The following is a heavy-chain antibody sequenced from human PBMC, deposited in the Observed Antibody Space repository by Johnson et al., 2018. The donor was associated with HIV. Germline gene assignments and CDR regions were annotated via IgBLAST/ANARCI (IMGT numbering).Heavy chain of an antibody. CDR2: ISHDGSNK. J-gene: IGHJ3*02. CDR3: ARDRSLWFRELWPRDAFDM. CDR1: GFTFSS. D-gene: IGHD3-10*01. Sequence: QVQLVESGGGVVQPGRSLRLSCAASGFTFSSMHWDRQAPGKGLEWVAVISHDGSNKYYADSVKGRFTISRDNSKNTLYLQMNSLRVADTAVYYCARDRSLWFRELWPRDAFDMWGQGTLVTVSS. V-gene: IGHV3-30*03.